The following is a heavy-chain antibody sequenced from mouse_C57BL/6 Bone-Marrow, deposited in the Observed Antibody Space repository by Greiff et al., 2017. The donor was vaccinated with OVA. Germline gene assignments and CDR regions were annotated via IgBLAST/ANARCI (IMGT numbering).Heavy chain of an antibody. J-gene: IGHJ4*01. CDR2: IYPGDGDT. D-gene: IGHD1-1*01. CDR1: GYAFSSSW. CDR3: ARSGSSYEGDY. Sequence: VQGVESGPELVKPGASVKISCKASGYAFSSSWMNWVKQRPGKGLEWIGRIYPGDGDTNYNGKFKGKATLTADKSSSTAYMQLSSLTSEDSAVYFCARSGSSYEGDYWGQGTSVTVSS. V-gene: IGHV1-82*01.